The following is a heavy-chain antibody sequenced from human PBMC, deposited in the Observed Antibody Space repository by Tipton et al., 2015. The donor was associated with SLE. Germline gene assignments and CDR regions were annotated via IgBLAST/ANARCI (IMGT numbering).Heavy chain of an antibody. CDR1: GGSFRAYY. J-gene: IGHJ6*02. V-gene: IGHV4-59*01. CDR3: ARDLRGSGSYSHYYYGMDV. CDR2: IYDSGSN. D-gene: IGHD3-10*01. Sequence: TLSLTCAVYGGSFRAYYWSWNRQHPGKVLEWIGYIYDSGSNNYNPSLKSRVTISVDTSKNQFSLMLSSVTAADTAVYYCARDLRGSGSYSHYYYGMDVWGQGTTVTVSS.